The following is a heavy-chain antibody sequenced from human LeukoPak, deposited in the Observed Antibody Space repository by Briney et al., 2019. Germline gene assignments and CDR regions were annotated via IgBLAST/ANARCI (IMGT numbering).Heavy chain of an antibody. CDR3: ARARSSGWPDY. CDR2: IYYSGSA. CDR1: GGSISSYY. V-gene: IGHV4-59*01. J-gene: IGHJ4*02. Sequence: SETLSLTCTVSGGSISSYYWSWIRQPPGKGLEWIGYIYYSGSANYNPSLKSRVTISVDTSKNQFSLKLSSVTAADTAVYYCARARSSGWPDYWGQGTLVTVSS. D-gene: IGHD6-19*01.